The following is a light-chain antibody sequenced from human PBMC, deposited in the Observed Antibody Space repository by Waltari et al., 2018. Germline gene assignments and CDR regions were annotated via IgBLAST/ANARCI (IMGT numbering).Light chain of an antibody. CDR2: RAS. V-gene: IGKV3-15*01. CDR1: QTIGTS. J-gene: IGKJ1*01. CDR3: QQYNNWPPGT. Sequence: EMVVTQSPATLSLSPGERATLSCRTSQTIGTSLAWYQQRPGQAPRLLIYRASTRATGIPDRVSGSGSESEFTLTISSLQSEDVALYYCQQYNNWPPGTFGQGTKVEI.